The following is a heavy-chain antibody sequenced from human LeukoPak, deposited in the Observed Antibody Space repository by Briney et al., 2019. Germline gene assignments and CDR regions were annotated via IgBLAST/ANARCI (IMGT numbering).Heavy chain of an antibody. Sequence: SETLSLTCTVSGGSISSYYWSWIRQPAGKGLEWIGRIYTSGSTNYNPSLKSRVTMSVDTSKNQFSLKLSSVTAADTAVYYCASVESYYDTHAFDIWGQGTMVTVSS. CDR3: ASVESYYDTHAFDI. CDR2: IYTSGST. CDR1: GGSISSYY. V-gene: IGHV4-4*07. D-gene: IGHD3-22*01. J-gene: IGHJ3*02.